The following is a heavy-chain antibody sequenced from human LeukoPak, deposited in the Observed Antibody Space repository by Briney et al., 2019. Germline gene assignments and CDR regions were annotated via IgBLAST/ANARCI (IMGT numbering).Heavy chain of an antibody. CDR3: ARIVGAGDAFDI. V-gene: IGHV4-61*02. J-gene: IGHJ3*02. D-gene: IGHD1-26*01. Sequence: SETLSLTCTVSGGSISSGSYYWSWIRQPAGKGLEWIVRIYTSGSTNYNPSLKSRVTISVDTSKNQFSLKLSSVTAADTAVYYCARIVGAGDAFDIWGQGTMVTVSS. CDR2: IYTSGST. CDR1: GGSISSGSYY.